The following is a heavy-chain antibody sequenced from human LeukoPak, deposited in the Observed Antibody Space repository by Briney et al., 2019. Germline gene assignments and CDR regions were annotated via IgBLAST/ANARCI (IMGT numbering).Heavy chain of an antibody. D-gene: IGHD3-22*01. CDR1: GYTFTSYD. J-gene: IGHJ4*02. Sequence: ASVKVSCKASGYTFTSYDINWVRQATGQGLEWMGWMNPNSGNTGYAQKFQGRVTMTRNTSISTAYMELSSLRSGDTAVYYCARGVTMIVVAQDWGQGTLVTVSS. V-gene: IGHV1-8*01. CDR2: MNPNSGNT. CDR3: ARGVTMIVVAQD.